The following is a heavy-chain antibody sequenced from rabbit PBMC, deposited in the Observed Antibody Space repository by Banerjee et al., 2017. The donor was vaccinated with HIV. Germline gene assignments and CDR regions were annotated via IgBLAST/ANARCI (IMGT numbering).Heavy chain of an antibody. CDR3: ARGPTYYSHHYDGYAYAPYFTL. Sequence: QLVESGGGLVKPGASLTLTCKASGFSFSSGYDMCWVRQAPGKGLEWIGHIDPVFSSTYYARWVNGRFTISSHNAQNTLYLQLNSLTAADTATYFCARGPTYYSHHYDGYAYAPYFTLWGPGTLVTVS. D-gene: IGHD6-1*01. CDR2: IDPVFSST. CDR1: GFSFSSGYD. J-gene: IGHJ4*01. V-gene: IGHV1S7*01.